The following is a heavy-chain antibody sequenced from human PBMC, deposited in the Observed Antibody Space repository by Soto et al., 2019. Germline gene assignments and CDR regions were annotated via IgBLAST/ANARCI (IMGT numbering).Heavy chain of an antibody. V-gene: IGHV3-21*01. CDR1: GFTFSSYS. J-gene: IGHJ6*02. Sequence: GGSLRLSCAASGFTFSSYSMNWVRQAPGKGLEWVSSISSSSSYIYYADPVKGRFTISRDNAKNSLYLQMNSLRAEDTAVYYCARELRIILPHTAMGRGAYYYGMDVWGQGTTVTVSS. D-gene: IGHD5-18*01. CDR2: ISSSSSYI. CDR3: ARELRIILPHTAMGRGAYYYGMDV.